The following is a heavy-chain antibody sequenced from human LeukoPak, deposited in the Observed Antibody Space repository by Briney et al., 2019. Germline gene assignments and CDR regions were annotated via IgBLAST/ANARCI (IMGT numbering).Heavy chain of an antibody. V-gene: IGHV3-23*01. CDR3: AKDPDTPMAPGYYFDC. CDR1: GFIFSSYA. CDR2: ISGSGSST. D-gene: IGHD5-18*01. J-gene: IGHJ4*02. Sequence: PTGGSLRLSCAASGFIFSSYAMSWVRQAPGKGLEWVSSISGSGSSTYYADSVKGRFTISRDNSKNTLYLQMNSLRAEDTAVYYCAKDPDTPMAPGYYFDCWGQGTLVTVSS.